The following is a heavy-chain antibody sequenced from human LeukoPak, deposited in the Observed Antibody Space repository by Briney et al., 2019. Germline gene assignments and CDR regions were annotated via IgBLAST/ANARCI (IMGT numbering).Heavy chain of an antibody. V-gene: IGHV4-59*02. CDR3: ARVVYRGENWFDP. CDR1: SGSVSSDY. D-gene: IGHD3-10*01. J-gene: IGHJ5*02. CDR2: IFSNGNT. Sequence: SETLSLTCTVSSGSVSSDYWTWIRQPPGKGLEWVGYIFSNGNTEYSPSLKSRATISVDTSKNQCSLKLNSVTAADTAVYYCARVVYRGENWFDPWGQGTLVTVSS.